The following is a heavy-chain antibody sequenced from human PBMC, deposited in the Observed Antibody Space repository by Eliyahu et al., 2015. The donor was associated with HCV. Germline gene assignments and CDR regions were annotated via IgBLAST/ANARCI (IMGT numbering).Heavy chain of an antibody. D-gene: IGHD3-16*01. Sequence: QAQLVQSGAEVRKPGASVKFSCKTSGYTFTNFYMHWVRQVPGQGLEWMGAIKSTSGGTIYKQNFQGRVTMTSDTSTTTVFMEVHSLTSDDTAVYFCARGSQITETSGSAFDLWGQGTLVTVSS. V-gene: IGHV1-46*03. CDR2: IKSTSGGT. J-gene: IGHJ4*02. CDR3: ARGSQITETSGSAFDL. CDR1: GYTFTNFY.